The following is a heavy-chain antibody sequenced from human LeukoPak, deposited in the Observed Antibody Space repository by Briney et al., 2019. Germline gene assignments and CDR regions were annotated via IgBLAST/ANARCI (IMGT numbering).Heavy chain of an antibody. CDR2: ISSSSSYI. CDR1: GFTFSSYS. V-gene: IGHV3-21*01. J-gene: IGHJ4*02. Sequence: GGSLSLSCAASGFTFSSYSMNWVRQAPGKGLEWVSSISSSSSYIYYADSVKGRSTISRDNAKNSLYLQMNSLRAEDTAVYYCARGGRGVAARTFDYWGQGTLVTVSS. CDR3: ARGGRGVAARTFDY. D-gene: IGHD6-6*01.